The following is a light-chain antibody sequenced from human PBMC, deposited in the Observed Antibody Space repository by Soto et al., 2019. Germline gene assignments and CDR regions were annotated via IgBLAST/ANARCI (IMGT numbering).Light chain of an antibody. Sequence: DIQLTQSPSYLSASPGDRATITCRASQYIDKYLNWYQQEPGKAPHLLIYAASTLQSGVPARFSGSGSGTDFTLSITSLQPEDFATYYCQQLNTYPVTFGGGTKVDI. CDR2: AAS. CDR1: QYIDKY. J-gene: IGKJ4*01. CDR3: QQLNTYPVT. V-gene: IGKV1-9*01.